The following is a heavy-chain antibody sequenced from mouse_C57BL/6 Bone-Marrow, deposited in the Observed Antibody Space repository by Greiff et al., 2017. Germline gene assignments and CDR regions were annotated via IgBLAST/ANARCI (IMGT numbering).Heavy chain of an antibody. CDR1: GYAFSCHW. CDR2: LYPGDGDT. V-gene: IGHV1-80*01. J-gene: IGHJ1*03. CDR3: ARFFYGSRGDWYFDV. Sequence: QVQLKESGAELVKPGASVKISCKVSGYAFSCHWMNWVKQRPGKGLEWIGQLYPGDGDTNYNGKFKGKATLTADKSSSTAYMQLSSLTSEDSAVYFCARFFYGSRGDWYFDVWGTGTTVTVSS. D-gene: IGHD1-1*01.